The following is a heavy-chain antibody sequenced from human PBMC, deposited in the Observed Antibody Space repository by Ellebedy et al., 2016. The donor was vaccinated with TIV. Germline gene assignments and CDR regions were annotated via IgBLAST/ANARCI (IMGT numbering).Heavy chain of an antibody. J-gene: IGHJ3*01. CDR3: AKALKYYSYAFDA. Sequence: PGGSLRLSCAASRFIFRDFAMSWVRQAPGKGLEWVSTINGGGRNIYYASSVRGRFTISRDDSGNTLSLEMHDLRAEDTAVYFCAKALKYYSYAFDAWGHGTLVTVSS. V-gene: IGHV3-23*01. CDR2: INGGGRNI. CDR1: RFIFRDFA. D-gene: IGHD3-10*01.